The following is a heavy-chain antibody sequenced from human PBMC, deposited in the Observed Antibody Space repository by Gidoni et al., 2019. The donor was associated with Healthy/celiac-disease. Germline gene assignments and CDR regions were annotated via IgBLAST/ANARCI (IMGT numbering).Heavy chain of an antibody. V-gene: IGHV3-23*01. Sequence: EVQLLESGGGLVQPGGSLRPSCAASGFTFSSYSLSWVRQAPGKGLEWVSAISGSGGSTYDADSVKGRFTISRDNSKNTLYLQMNSLRAEDTAVYYCAKIPDPLNWKYGEYYFDYWGQGTLVTVSS. CDR1: GFTFSSYS. CDR2: ISGSGGST. CDR3: AKIPDPLNWKYGEYYFDY. J-gene: IGHJ4*02. D-gene: IGHD1-7*01.